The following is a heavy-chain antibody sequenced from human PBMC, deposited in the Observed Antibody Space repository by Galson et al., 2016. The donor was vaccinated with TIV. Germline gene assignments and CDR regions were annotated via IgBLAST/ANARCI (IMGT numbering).Heavy chain of an antibody. CDR2: ISGGGGSS. V-gene: IGHV3-23*01. CDR1: GFDFGSYA. CDR3: AKVPSSGFSYYYGIDV. J-gene: IGHJ6*02. Sequence: SLRLSCAASGFDFGSYALSWVRLAPGKGLEWISGISGGGGSSYSGDSVKGRFTISRDNSEKMLYLQMNSLRAEDTAVYYCAKVPSSGFSYYYGIDVWGHGTTVTVS. D-gene: IGHD3-22*01.